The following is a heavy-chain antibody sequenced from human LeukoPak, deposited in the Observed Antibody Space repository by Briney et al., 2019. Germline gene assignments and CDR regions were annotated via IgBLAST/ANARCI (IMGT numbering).Heavy chain of an antibody. CDR3: ARDVNKNYYYMDV. CDR1: GGTFSSYA. J-gene: IGHJ6*03. CDR2: INPNSGGT. V-gene: IGHV1-2*02. Sequence: ASVKVSCKASGGTFSSYAISWVRQAPGQGLEWMGWINPNSGGTNYAQKFQGRVTMTRDTSISTAYMELSRLRSDDTAVYYCARDVNKNYYYMDVWGKGTTVTVSS.